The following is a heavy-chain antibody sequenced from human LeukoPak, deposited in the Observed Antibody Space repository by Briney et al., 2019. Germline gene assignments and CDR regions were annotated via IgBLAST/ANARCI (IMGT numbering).Heavy chain of an antibody. CDR3: AKLPTGYPNWFDP. CDR1: GFTFSNSV. V-gene: IGHV3-23*01. J-gene: IGHJ5*02. CDR2: IGGSGDST. Sequence: GGSLRLSCAASGFTFSNSVMGWVRQAPGKGLEWVSAIGGSGDSTYYADSVTGRFTISRDNSKNTLYLQMNSLRAEDTALYYCAKLPTGYPNWFDPWGQGTLVTVSS. D-gene: IGHD3-9*01.